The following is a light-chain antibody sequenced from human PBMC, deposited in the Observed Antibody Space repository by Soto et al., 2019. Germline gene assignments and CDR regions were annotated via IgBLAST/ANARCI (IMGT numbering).Light chain of an antibody. J-gene: IGLJ1*01. V-gene: IGLV2-14*01. CDR3: SSYTSISLR. CDR1: SSDVGAYNY. CDR2: DVS. Sequence: QSALTQPASVSGSPGQSITISCTGTSSDVGAYNYVSWYQQHPGKAPKLIIYDVSNRPSGVSNRFSGSKSGDTASLTISGLQAEDEADYHCSSYTSISLRFGAGTKVTVL.